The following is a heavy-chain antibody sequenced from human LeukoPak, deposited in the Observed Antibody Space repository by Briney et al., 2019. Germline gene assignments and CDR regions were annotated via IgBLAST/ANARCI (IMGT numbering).Heavy chain of an antibody. CDR1: GGSFSGCY. CDR2: INHSGST. CDR3: AREDPVPAAAFDY. J-gene: IGHJ4*02. V-gene: IGHV4-34*01. Sequence: PSETLSLTCAVYGGSFSGCYWSWIRQPPGKGLEWIGEINHSGSTNYNPSLKSRVTISVDTSKNQFSLKLSSVTAADTAVYYCAREDPVPAAAFDYWGQGTLVTVSS. D-gene: IGHD2-2*01.